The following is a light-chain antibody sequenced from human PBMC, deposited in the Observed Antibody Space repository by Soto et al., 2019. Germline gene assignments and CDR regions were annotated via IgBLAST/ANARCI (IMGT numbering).Light chain of an antibody. CDR2: EVT. J-gene: IGLJ1*01. CDR1: SSDVGGYNY. Sequence: QSALTQPASVSGSPGQSITISCTGTSSDVGGYNYVSWYQQHPGKAPKLMIYEVTNRPSGVSNRFSGSKSGNTASLTISGLRAEDEADYYSSSYRSSITYVFGTGTKVTVL. CDR3: SSYRSSITYV. V-gene: IGLV2-14*01.